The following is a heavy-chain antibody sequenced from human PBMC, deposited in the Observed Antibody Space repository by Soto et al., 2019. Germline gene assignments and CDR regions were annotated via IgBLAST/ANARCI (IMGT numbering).Heavy chain of an antibody. CDR2: INAGNGNT. D-gene: IGHD2-8*01. V-gene: IGHV1-3*01. Sequence: ASVKVSCKASGYTFTSYALHWVRQAPGQRLEGMGWINAGNGNTKYSQKFQGRVTITRNTSASTAYMELSSLRSKDTAVYYCARDGRYCTNGVCRPINWFDPWGQGTLVTVSS. J-gene: IGHJ5*02. CDR3: ARDGRYCTNGVCRPINWFDP. CDR1: GYTFTSYA.